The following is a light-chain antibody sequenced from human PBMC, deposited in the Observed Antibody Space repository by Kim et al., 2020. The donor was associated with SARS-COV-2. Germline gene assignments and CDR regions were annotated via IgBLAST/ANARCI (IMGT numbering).Light chain of an antibody. CDR2: QDS. CDR1: KLGDKY. Sequence: SVSTGQTASITCSGDKLGDKYACWYQQKPGQSPVLIYQDSKRPSGIPERFSGSNSGNTATLTISGTQAMDEADYYCQAWDSSTVVFGGGTKLTVL. V-gene: IGLV3-1*01. CDR3: QAWDSSTVV. J-gene: IGLJ2*01.